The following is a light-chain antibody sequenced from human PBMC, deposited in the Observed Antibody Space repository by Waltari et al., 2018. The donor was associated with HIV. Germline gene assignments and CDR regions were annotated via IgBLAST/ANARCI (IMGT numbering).Light chain of an antibody. CDR1: TSTIGTNS. J-gene: IGLJ2*01. CDR2: SDD. CDR3: AAWDDSLSEPYVL. Sequence: QSVLTQPPSASGTPGQRVTISCSGTTSTIGTNSVNWYQQLPGTAPKLLSFSDDQRPSGAPDRFSGATSGTAASLTISGLQSEDEGDYYCAAWDDSLSEPYVLFGGGTRLTVL. V-gene: IGLV1-44*01.